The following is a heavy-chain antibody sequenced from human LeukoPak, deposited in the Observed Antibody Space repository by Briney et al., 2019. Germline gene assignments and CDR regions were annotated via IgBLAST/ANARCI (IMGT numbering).Heavy chain of an antibody. D-gene: IGHD6-13*01. CDR2: IKSKVNGGTT. CDR1: GVVFSNLW. Sequence: PGGSLRLSCAASGVVFSNLWMTWVRQAPGKGLEWVGQIKSKVNGGTTDYGTPVKDRFTISRDDSKNTLYLQMNSLKSEDTAVYYCAKGGIADAPWAPNYYYYYMDVWGKGTTVTVSS. V-gene: IGHV3-15*01. CDR3: AKGGIADAPWAPNYYYYYMDV. J-gene: IGHJ6*03.